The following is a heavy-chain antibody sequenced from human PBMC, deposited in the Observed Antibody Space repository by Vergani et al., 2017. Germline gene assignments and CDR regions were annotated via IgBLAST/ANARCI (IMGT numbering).Heavy chain of an antibody. CDR1: GYIFTGYY. CDR3: ARGYHFDNSGYRNVLDI. J-gene: IGHJ3*02. V-gene: IGHV1-2*02. CDR2: INPKSGDT. Sequence: QVQHVQSGAEVKKPGASMKVSCKTSGYIFTGYYMHWVRLAPGQGLEWMGGINPKSGDTKYAQKFQGRVTMTRDTSINTAYMELSRPRGDDTAVYYCARGYHFDNSGYRNVLDIWGQGTMVTVSA. D-gene: IGHD3-22*01.